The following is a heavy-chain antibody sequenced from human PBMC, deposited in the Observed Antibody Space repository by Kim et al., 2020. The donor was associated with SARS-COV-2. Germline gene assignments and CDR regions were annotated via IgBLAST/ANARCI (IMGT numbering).Heavy chain of an antibody. V-gene: IGHV4-31*02. J-gene: IGHJ4*02. D-gene: IGHD3-22*01. Sequence: PNIKSRVRISVDTSKNQYALELSAVTAADTAVYYCARARITMIVVVKSFDYWGQGTLVTVSS. CDR3: ARARITMIVVVKSFDY.